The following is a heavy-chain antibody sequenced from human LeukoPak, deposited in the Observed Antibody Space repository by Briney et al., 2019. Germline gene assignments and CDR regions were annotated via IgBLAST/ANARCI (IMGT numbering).Heavy chain of an antibody. J-gene: IGHJ6*03. CDR2: ISSSSSTI. D-gene: IGHD6-13*01. CDR3: ARDSSSWYGYYYYYYMDV. V-gene: IGHV3-48*01. CDR1: GFTFSSYS. Sequence: GGSLRLSCAASGFTFSSYSMNWVRQAPGKGLEWVSYISSSSSTIYYADSVKGRFTISRDNAKNSLYLQMNSLRAEDTAVYYCARDSSSWYGYYYYYYMDVWGKGTTVTVSS.